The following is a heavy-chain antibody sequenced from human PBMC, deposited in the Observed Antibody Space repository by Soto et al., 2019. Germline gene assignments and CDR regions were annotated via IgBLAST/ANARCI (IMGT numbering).Heavy chain of an antibody. V-gene: IGHV4-59*01. CDR3: ARGYYYGSTPQFDY. D-gene: IGHD3-10*01. J-gene: IGHJ4*02. CDR2: IYYSGST. CDR1: GGSISSYY. Sequence: PSETLSLTCTVSGGSISSYYWSWIRQPPGKGLEWIGYIYYSGSTNYDPSLKSRVTISVDTSKNQFSLKLSSVTAAGTAVYYCARGYYYGSTPQFDYWGQGTLVTVS.